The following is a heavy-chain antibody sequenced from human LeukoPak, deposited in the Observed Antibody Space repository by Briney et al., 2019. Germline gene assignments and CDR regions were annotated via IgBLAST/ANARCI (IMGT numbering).Heavy chain of an antibody. CDR3: ARDALSGYSLVGGMDV. V-gene: IGHV3-48*02. J-gene: IGHJ6*02. CDR1: GFTFSSYS. Sequence: GGSLRLSCAASGFTFSSYSMNWVRQAPGKGLEWVLYISSSSSTIYYADSVKGRFTISRDNAKNSLYLQMNSLRDEDTAVYYCARDALSGYSLVGGMDVWGQGTTVTVSS. D-gene: IGHD5-18*01. CDR2: ISSSSSTI.